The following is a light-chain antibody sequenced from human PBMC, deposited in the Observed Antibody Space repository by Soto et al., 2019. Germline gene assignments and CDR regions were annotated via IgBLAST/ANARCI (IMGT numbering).Light chain of an antibody. CDR2: GAS. Sequence: LVMTQSPATLSVSPGDRATLSCRASQSVSSNLAWYQQKPGLAPRLLIYGASTRATGIPARFSGSGSGTEFTLTISSLQSEDFAVYYCQQYNDWPRTFGQGTKVEIK. V-gene: IGKV3-15*01. CDR3: QQYNDWPRT. J-gene: IGKJ1*01. CDR1: QSVSSN.